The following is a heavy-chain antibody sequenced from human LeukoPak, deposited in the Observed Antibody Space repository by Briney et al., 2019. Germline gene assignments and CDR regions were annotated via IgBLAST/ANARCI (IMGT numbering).Heavy chain of an antibody. D-gene: IGHD3-3*01. J-gene: IGHJ2*01. CDR1: GGSINSGSYY. Sequence: SQTLSLTCTVSGGSINSGSYYWSWIRQPAGKGLEWIGYIYFSGTTNYNPSLKSRVTISVGTSKNQFSLKLSSVTAADTAVYYCARDLFRDWYFDLWGRGTLVTVSS. CDR3: ARDLFRDWYFDL. V-gene: IGHV4-61*10. CDR2: IYFSGTT.